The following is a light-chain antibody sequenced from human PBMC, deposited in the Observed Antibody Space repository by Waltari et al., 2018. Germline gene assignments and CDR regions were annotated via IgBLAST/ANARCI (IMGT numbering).Light chain of an antibody. V-gene: IGKV1-39*01. Sequence: DIQMTQSPSSLSASVGDRVTITCRASQSISSYLNWYQQKPGKAPKPLIYAASSLQSGVPSRFSGSGSGTDFTLTISSLQPEDFATYYCQQSYSTLLFTFGPGTKVDIK. J-gene: IGKJ3*01. CDR3: QQSYSTLLFT. CDR2: AAS. CDR1: QSISSY.